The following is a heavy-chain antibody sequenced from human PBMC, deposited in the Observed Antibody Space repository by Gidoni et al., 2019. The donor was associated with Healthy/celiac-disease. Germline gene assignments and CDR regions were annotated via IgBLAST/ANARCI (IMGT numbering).Heavy chain of an antibody. V-gene: IGHV3-21*01. CDR1: GFTFSSYS. CDR2: ISSSSSYI. D-gene: IGHD6-6*01. Sequence: EVQLVESGGGLVKPGGSLGLSCAASGFTFSSYSMNWVRQAPGKGLEWVSSISSSSSYIYYADSVKGRFTISRDNAKNSLYLQMNSLRAEDTAVYYCASSSSITFDYWGQGTLVTVSS. J-gene: IGHJ4*02. CDR3: ASSSSITFDY.